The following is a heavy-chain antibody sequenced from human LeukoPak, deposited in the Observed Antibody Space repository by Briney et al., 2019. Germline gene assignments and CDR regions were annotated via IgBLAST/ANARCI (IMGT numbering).Heavy chain of an antibody. CDR3: ARPPGGYSSGWPTGYFGY. D-gene: IGHD6-19*01. V-gene: IGHV5-51*01. CDR2: IYPGDSDT. J-gene: IGHJ4*02. Sequence: GESLKISCKGSGYSFTSYWIGWVRQMPGKGLEWMGIIYPGDSDTRYSPSFQGQVTISAGKSISTAYLQWSSLKASDTAMYYCARPPGGYSSGWPTGYFGYWGQGTLVTVSS. CDR1: GYSFTSYW.